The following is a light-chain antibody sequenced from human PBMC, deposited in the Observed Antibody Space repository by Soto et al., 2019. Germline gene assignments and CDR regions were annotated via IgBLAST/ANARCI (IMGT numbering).Light chain of an antibody. CDR2: GNS. J-gene: IGLJ2*01. V-gene: IGLV1-40*01. CDR1: SSSIGAGSD. CDR3: QTYDVSLSAGI. Sequence: QYVLTQPPSVSGAPGQRVTISCTGTSSSIGAGSDVHWYQQLPGTAPRLLIYGNSNRASGVPDRFSDSKSGTSASLDISGLQAEDEADYYCQTYDVSLSAGIFGGGTKLTVL.